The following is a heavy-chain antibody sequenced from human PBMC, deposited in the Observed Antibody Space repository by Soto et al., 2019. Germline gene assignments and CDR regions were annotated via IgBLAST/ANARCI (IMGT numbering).Heavy chain of an antibody. V-gene: IGHV5-51*01. Sequence: GESLKISCKGSGYSFTSYWIGWVRQMPGKGLEWMGIIYPGDSDTRYSPSFQGQVTISADKSISTAYLQWSSLKASDTAMYYCARSYYYDSSGYIGGAFDIWGQGTMVTGSS. CDR3: ARSYYYDSSGYIGGAFDI. J-gene: IGHJ3*02. CDR2: IYPGDSDT. CDR1: GYSFTSYW. D-gene: IGHD3-22*01.